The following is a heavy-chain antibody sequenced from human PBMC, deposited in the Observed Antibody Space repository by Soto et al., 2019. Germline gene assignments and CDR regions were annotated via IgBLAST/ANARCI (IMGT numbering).Heavy chain of an antibody. CDR1: GFTFSSYG. J-gene: IGHJ3*02. V-gene: IGHV3-33*01. CDR3: ARSGQMATTGAAFDI. Sequence: PGGSLRLSCAASGFTFSSYGMHWVRQAPGKGLEWVAVIWYDGSNKYYADSVKGRFTISRDNSKNTLYLQMNSLRAEDTAVYYCARSGQMATTGAAFDIWGQGTMVTVSS. CDR2: IWYDGSNK. D-gene: IGHD5-12*01.